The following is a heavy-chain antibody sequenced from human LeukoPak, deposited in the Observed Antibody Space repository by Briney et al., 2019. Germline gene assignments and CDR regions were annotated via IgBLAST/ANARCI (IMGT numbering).Heavy chain of an antibody. CDR1: GGSISSYY. Sequence: SETLSLTCTVSGGSISSYYWSWIRQPAGKGLEWIGRIYTSGSTNYNPSLKSRVTMSVGTSKNQFSLKLSSVTAADTAVYYCARSSTAAARYYYGMDVWGQGTTVTVSS. V-gene: IGHV4-4*07. J-gene: IGHJ6*02. CDR3: ARSSTAAARYYYGMDV. CDR2: IYTSGST. D-gene: IGHD6-13*01.